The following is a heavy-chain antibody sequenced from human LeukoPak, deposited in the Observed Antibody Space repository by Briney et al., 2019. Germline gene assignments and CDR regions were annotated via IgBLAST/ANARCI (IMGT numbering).Heavy chain of an antibody. CDR2: ISSSSSTI. CDR1: GFTFSSYS. J-gene: IGHJ5*02. V-gene: IGHV3-48*01. Sequence: GGSLRLSCAASGFTFSSYSMNWVRQAPGKGLEWVSYISSSSSTIYYADSVKGRFTISRDNAKNSLYLQTNSLRAEDRAVYYCARDNSEGQWLVGNWFDPWGQGTLVTVSS. CDR3: ARDNSEGQWLVGNWFDP. D-gene: IGHD6-19*01.